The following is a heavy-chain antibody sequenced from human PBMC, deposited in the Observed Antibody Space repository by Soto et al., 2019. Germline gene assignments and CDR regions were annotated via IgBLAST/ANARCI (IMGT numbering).Heavy chain of an antibody. D-gene: IGHD4-4*01. CDR3: ARDPGGDYSNGWFDP. J-gene: IGHJ5*02. CDR2: IYYSGST. V-gene: IGHV4-59*01. CDR1: GGSISSYY. Sequence: SETLSLTCTVSGGSISSYYWSWIRQPPGKGLEWIGYIYYSGSTNYNPSLKSRVTISVDTSKNQFSLKLSSVTAADTAVYYCARDPGGDYSNGWFDPWGQGTLVTVSS.